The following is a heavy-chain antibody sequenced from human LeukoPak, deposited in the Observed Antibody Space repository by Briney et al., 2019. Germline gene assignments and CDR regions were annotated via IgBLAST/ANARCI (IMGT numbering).Heavy chain of an antibody. CDR2: MDPNSGNT. V-gene: IGHV1-8*01. D-gene: IGHD3-22*01. CDR1: GYTFTSYD. CDR3: AKVGYYDSSGPFDY. J-gene: IGHJ4*02. Sequence: GASVKVSCKASGYTFTSYDINWVRQATGQGLEWMGWMDPNSGNTGYAQKFQGRVTMTRNTSISTAYMELSSLRAEDTAVYYCAKVGYYDSSGPFDYWGQGTLVTVSS.